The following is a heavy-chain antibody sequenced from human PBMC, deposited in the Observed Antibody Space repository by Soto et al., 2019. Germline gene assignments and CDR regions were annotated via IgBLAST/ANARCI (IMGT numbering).Heavy chain of an antibody. CDR1: GFTFSSYA. Sequence: GGSLRLSCAASGFTFSSYAMHWVRQAPGKGLEWVAVISYDGGSKYYADSAKGRFTISRDNSKNTLYLQMNSLRAEDTAVYYCAKDFYSSGWYRAEYFQHWGQGTLVTV. CDR3: AKDFYSSGWYRAEYFQH. CDR2: ISYDGGSK. V-gene: IGHV3-30*18. D-gene: IGHD6-19*01. J-gene: IGHJ1*01.